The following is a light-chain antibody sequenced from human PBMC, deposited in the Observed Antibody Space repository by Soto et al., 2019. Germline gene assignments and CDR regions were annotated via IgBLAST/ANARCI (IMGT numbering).Light chain of an antibody. Sequence: DIQMTQSPSSLSASVGDRVTITCQASQDINNYLNWYQHKPGKAPKLLIYDASNLETGVPSRFSGSGSGTDFTFTISSLQPEDIATYYCQQYGNLLWTFGQGTKVENK. CDR2: DAS. V-gene: IGKV1-33*01. CDR3: QQYGNLLWT. CDR1: QDINNY. J-gene: IGKJ1*01.